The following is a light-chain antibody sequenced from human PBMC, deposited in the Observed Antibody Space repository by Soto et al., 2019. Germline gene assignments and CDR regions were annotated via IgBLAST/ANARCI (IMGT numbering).Light chain of an antibody. V-gene: IGLV2-14*01. CDR1: SSDVGGYNY. Sequence: QSALTQPASVSGSPGQSITISCTGTSSDVGGYNYVSWYQQHPVNAPKLMIYDVTNRPSGVSDRFSGSKSGNTASLTISGLQAEDEADYYCSSYTSSSTPDVFGTGTKLTV. CDR3: SSYTSSSTPDV. CDR2: DVT. J-gene: IGLJ1*01.